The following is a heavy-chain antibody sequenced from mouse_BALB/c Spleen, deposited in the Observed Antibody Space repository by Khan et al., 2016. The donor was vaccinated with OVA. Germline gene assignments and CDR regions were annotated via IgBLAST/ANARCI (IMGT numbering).Heavy chain of an antibody. CDR2: INTYTGEP. J-gene: IGHJ4*01. V-gene: IGHV9-3-1*01. D-gene: IGHD2-10*01. CDR3: ASPPYFSDAMDN. Sequence: QIQLVQSGPELKKPGETVKISCKASGHTFTNFGMNWVKQAPGKGLKWMGWINTYTGEPTYADDFNGRFAFSLEASASTAYLQINNLTNEDTATYFCASPPYFSDAMDNWGQGTSVTVSS. CDR1: GHTFTNFG.